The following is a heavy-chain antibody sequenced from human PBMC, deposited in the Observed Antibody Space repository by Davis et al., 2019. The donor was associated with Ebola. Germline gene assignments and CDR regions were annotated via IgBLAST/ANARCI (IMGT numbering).Heavy chain of an antibody. CDR2: IYYSGST. D-gene: IGHD3-22*01. Sequence: SCTVSGGSISRGGSYWTWIRQHPGKGLEWIGYIYYSGSTYYKPSLKSRVTISLDTSKNQFSLNLYSVTAADTAVYYCARDLRYDSSGYDYYFYMDVWGQGTLVTVSS. CDR3: ARDLRYDSSGYDYYFYMDV. CDR1: GGSISRGGSY. J-gene: IGHJ6*03. V-gene: IGHV4-31*02.